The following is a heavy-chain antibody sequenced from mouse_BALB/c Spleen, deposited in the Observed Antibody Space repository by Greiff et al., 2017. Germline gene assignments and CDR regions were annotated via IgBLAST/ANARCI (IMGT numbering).Heavy chain of an antibody. CDR1: GFTFSSFG. D-gene: IGHD2-2*01. J-gene: IGHJ4*01. CDR3: ARAHYGYDPPYAMDY. V-gene: IGHV5-17*02. CDR2: ISSGSSTI. Sequence: EVKLMESGGGLVQPGGSRKLSCAASGFTFSSFGMHWVRQAPEKGLEWVAYISSGSSTIYYADTVKGRFTISRDNPKNTLFLQMTSLRSEDTAMYYCARAHYGYDPPYAMDYWGQGTSVTVSS.